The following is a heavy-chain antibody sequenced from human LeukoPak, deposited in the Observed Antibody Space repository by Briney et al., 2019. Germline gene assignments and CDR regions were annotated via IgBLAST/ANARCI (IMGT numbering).Heavy chain of an antibody. D-gene: IGHD3-10*01. CDR1: GGSISSYY. CDR3: ARVPDYGSGSHHFRPYYYYMDV. CDR2: IYYSRST. J-gene: IGHJ6*03. V-gene: IGHV4-59*01. Sequence: PSETLSLTCTVSGGSISSYYWSWIRQPPGKGLEWIGCIYYSRSTNYNPSLKSRVTISVDTSKNQFSLKLSSVTAADTAVYYCARVPDYGSGSHHFRPYYYYMDVWGKGTTVTVSS.